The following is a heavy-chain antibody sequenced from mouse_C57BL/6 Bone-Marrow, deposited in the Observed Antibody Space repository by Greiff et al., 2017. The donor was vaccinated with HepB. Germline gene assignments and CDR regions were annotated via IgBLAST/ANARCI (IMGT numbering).Heavy chain of an antibody. D-gene: IGHD2-5*01. CDR2: IDTNSGGT. CDR3: ARSHYYSILFAY. Sequence: QVQLQQPGAELVKPGASVKLSCKASGYTFTSYWMHWVKQRPGRGLEWIGRIDTNSGGTKYNEKFKSKATLTVDKPSSTAYMQLSSLTSEDSAVYYCARSHYYSILFAYWGQGTLVTVSA. J-gene: IGHJ3*01. CDR1: GYTFTSYW. V-gene: IGHV1-72*01.